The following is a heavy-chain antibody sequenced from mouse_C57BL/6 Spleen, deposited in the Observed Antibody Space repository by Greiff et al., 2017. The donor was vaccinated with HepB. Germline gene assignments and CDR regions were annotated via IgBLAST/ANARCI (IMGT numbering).Heavy chain of an antibody. D-gene: IGHD4-1*01. Sequence: QVQLQQPGAELVKPGASVKLSCKAPGYTFPSYWMHWVKQRPGRGLEWIGRIDPNSGGTKYNEKFKSKATLTVDKPSSTAYMQLSILTSDVSAVYYCARSGIWASWFAYWGQVTLVTVSA. J-gene: IGHJ3*01. V-gene: IGHV1-72*01. CDR3: ARSGIWASWFAY. CDR1: GYTFPSYW. CDR2: IDPNSGGT.